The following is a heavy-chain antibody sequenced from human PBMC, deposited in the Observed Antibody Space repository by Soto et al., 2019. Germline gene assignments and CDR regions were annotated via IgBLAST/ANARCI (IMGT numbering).Heavy chain of an antibody. V-gene: IGHV4-39*01. Sequence: PSETLSLTCTVSGGSISSSSYYWGWIRQPPGKGLEWIGSIYYSGSTYYNPSLKSRVTISVDTSKNQFSLKLSSVTAADTAVYYCARRPYDILTEWYFDYWGQGTLVTV. CDR1: GGSISSSSYY. CDR2: IYYSGST. D-gene: IGHD3-9*01. J-gene: IGHJ4*02. CDR3: ARRPYDILTEWYFDY.